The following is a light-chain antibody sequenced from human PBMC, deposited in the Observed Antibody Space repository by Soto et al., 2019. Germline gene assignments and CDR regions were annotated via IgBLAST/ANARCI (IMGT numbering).Light chain of an antibody. CDR3: SSYTKTTTADV. V-gene: IGLV2-14*01. Sequence: QSALTQPASVSGSPGQSITISCTGSSTDIGFYDFVSWYQQQPGKAPRLVIYEVSGRPSGISVRFSGSKSGNTASLTISGLPADDEGDYYCSSYTKTTTADVFGTGTKLTVL. CDR1: STDIGFYDF. CDR2: EVS. J-gene: IGLJ1*01.